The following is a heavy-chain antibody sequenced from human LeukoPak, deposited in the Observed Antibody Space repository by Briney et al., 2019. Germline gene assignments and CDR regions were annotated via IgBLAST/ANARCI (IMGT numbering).Heavy chain of an antibody. Sequence: PSETLSLTCAVYGGSFSGYYWSWIRQPPGKGLEWIGEINHSGSTNYNPSLKSRVTISVDTSKNQFSLKLSSVTAADTAVYYCARERRIQLWLSHPFDYWGQGTLVTVSS. J-gene: IGHJ4*02. CDR3: ARERRIQLWLSHPFDY. D-gene: IGHD5-18*01. V-gene: IGHV4-34*01. CDR2: INHSGST. CDR1: GGSFSGYY.